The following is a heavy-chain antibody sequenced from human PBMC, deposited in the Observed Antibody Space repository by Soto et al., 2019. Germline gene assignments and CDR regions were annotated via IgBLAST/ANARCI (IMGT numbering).Heavy chain of an antibody. V-gene: IGHV4-31*03. CDR3: ARDHNGFNTAFDI. Sequence: QLQLQESGPGLVRPSQTLSLTCSVSGGSITSGGYYWGWIRQLPGKGLEWVAYVYSSGRTYYNPSLESRLSISLDTSKNQFSLILPSVTVADTAIYCCARDHNGFNTAFDIWGQGAMVTVSS. CDR2: VYSSGRT. D-gene: IGHD5-12*01. J-gene: IGHJ3*02. CDR1: GGSITSGGYY.